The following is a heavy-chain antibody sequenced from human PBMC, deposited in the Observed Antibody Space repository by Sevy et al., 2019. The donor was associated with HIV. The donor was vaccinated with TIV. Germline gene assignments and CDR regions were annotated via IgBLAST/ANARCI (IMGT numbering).Heavy chain of an antibody. D-gene: IGHD6-6*01. V-gene: IGHV3-23*01. Sequence: GGSLRLSCAASGFTFSSYAMSWVRQAPGKGLEWVSLISESGGNTYYADSVRGRFTISRDNSKNTLYLQMNSLRAEDTAVYYCARNIAALPNYYYGMDVWGQGTTVTVSS. CDR2: ISESGGNT. CDR1: GFTFSSYA. CDR3: ARNIAALPNYYYGMDV. J-gene: IGHJ6*02.